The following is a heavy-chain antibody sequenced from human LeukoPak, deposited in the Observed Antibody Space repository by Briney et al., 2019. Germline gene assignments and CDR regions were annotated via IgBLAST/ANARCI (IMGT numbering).Heavy chain of an antibody. CDR2: ISSSGSTM. J-gene: IGHJ4*02. D-gene: IGHD2-15*01. Sequence: PGGSLRLSCAASGFTFSSYEMNWVRQAPGKGLEWVSYISSSGSTMYYADSVKGRFTISRDNAKNSLYLQMNNLRAEDTAVYYCASPGEAYCSGGNCYYFDYWGQGTLVAVSS. CDR3: ASPGEAYCSGGNCYYFDY. V-gene: IGHV3-48*03. CDR1: GFTFSSYE.